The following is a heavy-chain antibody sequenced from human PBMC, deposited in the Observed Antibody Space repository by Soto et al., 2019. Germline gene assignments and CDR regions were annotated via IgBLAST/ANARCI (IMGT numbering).Heavy chain of an antibody. CDR1: GFTFSGHA. J-gene: IGHJ6*02. V-gene: IGHV3-33*01. CDR2: IWYDGSNK. D-gene: IGHD6-19*01. Sequence: QVKVVESGGGVVQPGRSLRLSCTAYGFTFSGHAMHWVRQPPGKGLEWVAQIWYDGSNKYYADSVKGRFTISRDNSKNTLYVQMASLRVEDTAVYYCARDGQSLAPYALDVWGQGTSVTVSS. CDR3: ARDGQSLAPYALDV.